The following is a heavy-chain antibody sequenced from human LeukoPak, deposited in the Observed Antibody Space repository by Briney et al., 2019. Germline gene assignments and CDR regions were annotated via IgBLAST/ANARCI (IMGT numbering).Heavy chain of an antibody. J-gene: IGHJ4*02. CDR1: GFTFSNFA. CDR3: ARAFFSGSGGNHKHFDS. V-gene: IGHV3-23*01. Sequence: PGGSLRLSCAASGFTFSNFAMSWVRQAPGKGLEWVSAMSSVTYYADSVKGRFTISRDDSKSTLFLQMNSLRAEDTAVYYCARAFFSGSGGNHKHFDSRGQGTLVTVSS. CDR2: MSSVT. D-gene: IGHD3-10*01.